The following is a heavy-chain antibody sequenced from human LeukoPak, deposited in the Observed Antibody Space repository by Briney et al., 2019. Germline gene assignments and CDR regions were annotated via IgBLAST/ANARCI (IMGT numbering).Heavy chain of an antibody. J-gene: IGHJ4*02. V-gene: IGHV4-34*01. CDR3: ARGPRPHSFIAVAGTGDDFDY. CDR2: INHSGST. CDR1: GGSFSGYY. D-gene: IGHD6-19*01. Sequence: SETLSLTCAVYGGSFSGYYWSWIRQPPGKGLEWIGEINHSGSTNHNPSLKSRVTISVDTSENQFSLKLSSVTAADTAVYYCARGPRPHSFIAVAGTGDDFDYWGQGTLVTVSS.